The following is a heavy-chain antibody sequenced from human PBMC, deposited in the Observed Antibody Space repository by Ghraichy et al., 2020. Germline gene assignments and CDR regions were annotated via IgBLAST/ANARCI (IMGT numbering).Heavy chain of an antibody. CDR3: ARDEGGSYLH. V-gene: IGHV3-72*01. Sequence: GGSLRLSCAASGFTFSDHYMDWVRQAPGKGLEWLGRARNKANNYATEYAASVKGRFTISRDESQNSLYLQMNSLTTEDTAVYFCARDEGGSYLHWGQGTLVTVSS. CDR2: ARNKANNYAT. D-gene: IGHD3-10*01. J-gene: IGHJ4*02. CDR1: GFTFSDHY.